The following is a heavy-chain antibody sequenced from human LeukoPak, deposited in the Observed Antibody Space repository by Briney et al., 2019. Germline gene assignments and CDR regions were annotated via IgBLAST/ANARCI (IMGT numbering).Heavy chain of an antibody. CDR2: INYDGSKE. Sequence: GGSLRLSCAASGFTFSRFGMHWVRQAPGKGLEWVTFINYDGSKEYYADSVKGRFTISRDSSRNTLYLQMNSLRAEDTAVYYCAKDEVVPSYYYIDVWGKGTTVTVSS. D-gene: IGHD2-2*01. CDR1: GFTFSRFG. J-gene: IGHJ6*03. CDR3: AKDEVVPSYYYIDV. V-gene: IGHV3-30*02.